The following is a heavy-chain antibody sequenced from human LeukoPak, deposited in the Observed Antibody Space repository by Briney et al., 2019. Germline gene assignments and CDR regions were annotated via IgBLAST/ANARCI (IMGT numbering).Heavy chain of an antibody. CDR3: ASPHSGYG. V-gene: IGHV3-48*02. CDR2: ITGSGSCI. D-gene: IGHD5-12*01. CDR1: EFTFSSYS. Sequence: GGSLTLSCAASEFTFSSYSMNWVRQPPGKGLMCVSYITGSGSCIDYADSVKGRFTNSSDNGKNTLYLQMNSRSDEDTAVYYCASPHSGYGWGQGTLVTVPS. J-gene: IGHJ4*02.